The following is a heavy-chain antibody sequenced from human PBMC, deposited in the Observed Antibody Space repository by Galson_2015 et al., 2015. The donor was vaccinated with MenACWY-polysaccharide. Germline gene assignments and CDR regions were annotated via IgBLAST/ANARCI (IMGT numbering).Heavy chain of an antibody. D-gene: IGHD4-23*01. CDR2: MHSDGGWI. J-gene: IGHJ4*02. CDR1: GVSLSNYW. Sequence: SLRLSCAASGVSLSNYWMHWVRQAPGKGLVWVSRMHSDGGWIQYADSVKGRFTVSRDNGKNSGFLQMNSLRDEDTAVYYCARVRGPTVATWYFDYWGQGTLVTVSS. V-gene: IGHV3-74*03. CDR3: ARVRGPTVATWYFDY.